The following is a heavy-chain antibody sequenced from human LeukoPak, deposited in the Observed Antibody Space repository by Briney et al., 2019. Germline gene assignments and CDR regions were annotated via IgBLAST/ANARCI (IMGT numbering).Heavy chain of an antibody. CDR1: GFNFNNAW. CDR2: IRRKTEGGTV. D-gene: IGHD3-22*01. CDR3: TARTFPLDSCSYYCGMDV. Sequence: TGGSLRLSCAASGFNFNNAWMNWVRQAPGKGLEWVGRIRRKTEGGTVDYVAPVKGRVSVSRDDSRNMVYLEMNSLQSEDTGVHYCTARTFPLDSCSYYCGMDVWGRGTTVTVSS. J-gene: IGHJ6*02. V-gene: IGHV3-15*07.